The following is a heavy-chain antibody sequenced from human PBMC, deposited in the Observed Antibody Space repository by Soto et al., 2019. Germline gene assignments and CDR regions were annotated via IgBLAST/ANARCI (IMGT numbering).Heavy chain of an antibody. CDR2: ISYGGSNK. Sequence: PGGSLRLSYAASGFTFSSYGMHWVRQAPGKGLEWVAVISYGGSNKYYADSVKGRFTISRDNSKNTLYLQMNSLRAEDTAVYYCAKDPDYYGSGSYYRADDAFDIWGQGTMVTVSS. CDR3: AKDPDYYGSGSYYRADDAFDI. D-gene: IGHD3-10*01. CDR1: GFTFSSYG. J-gene: IGHJ3*02. V-gene: IGHV3-30*18.